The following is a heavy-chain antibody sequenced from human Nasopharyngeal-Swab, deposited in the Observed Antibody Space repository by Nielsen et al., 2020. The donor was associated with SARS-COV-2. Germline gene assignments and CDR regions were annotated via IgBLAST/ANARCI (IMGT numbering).Heavy chain of an antibody. J-gene: IGHJ4*02. D-gene: IGHD3-3*01. CDR2: INHSGST. Sequence: SETLSLTCAVYGGSFSGYYWSWIRQPPGKGLEWIGEINHSGSTDYNPSLKSRVTITVATSKNQFSLNLSSVTAAATAVFYCARGPVGYDFWSGYYCGFDYWGQGTLVTVSS. V-gene: IGHV4-34*01. CDR3: ARGPVGYDFWSGYYCGFDY. CDR1: GGSFSGYY.